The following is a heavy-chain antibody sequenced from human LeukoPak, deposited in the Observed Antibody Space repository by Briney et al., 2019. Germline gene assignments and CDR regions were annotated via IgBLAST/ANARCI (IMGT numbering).Heavy chain of an antibody. Sequence: GGSLRLSCAASGFTFSTYGMTWVRQAPGKGLEWVSGISGTAAATFYGDSVKGRFTISRDNPKNTLYLQMNSLAAEDTAMYYCAKATGTLGNWGQGTLVTVSS. D-gene: IGHD1-1*01. CDR1: GFTFSTYG. CDR3: AKATGTLGN. J-gene: IGHJ4*02. CDR2: ISGTAAAT. V-gene: IGHV3-23*01.